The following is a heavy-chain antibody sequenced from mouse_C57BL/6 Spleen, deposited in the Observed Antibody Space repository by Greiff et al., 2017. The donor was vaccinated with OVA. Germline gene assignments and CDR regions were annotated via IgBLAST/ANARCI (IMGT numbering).Heavy chain of an antibody. D-gene: IGHD3-2*02. J-gene: IGHJ3*01. CDR1: GFSLTSYG. CDR2: IWRGGST. Sequence: QLQQSGPGLVQPSQSLSITCTVSGFSLTSYGVHWVRQSPGKGLEWLGVIWRGGSTDYNAAFMSRLSITKDNSKSQVFFKMNSLQADDTAIYYCAKSGDSSGSLFAYWGQGTLVTVSA. V-gene: IGHV2-5*01. CDR3: AKSGDSSGSLFAY.